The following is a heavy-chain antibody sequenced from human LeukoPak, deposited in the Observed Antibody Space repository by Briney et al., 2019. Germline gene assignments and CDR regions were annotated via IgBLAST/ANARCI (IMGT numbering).Heavy chain of an antibody. CDR3: ARTLYLGGYSSGWPAFDY. Sequence: GESLKISCKGSGYSFTSYWIGRVRPMPGKGLEWMGIIYSGDSDTRYSPSFQGQVTISADKSISTAYLQWSSLKASDTAMYYCARTLYLGGYSSGWPAFDYWGQGTLVTVSS. CDR1: GYSFTSYW. CDR2: IYSGDSDT. V-gene: IGHV5-51*01. J-gene: IGHJ4*02. D-gene: IGHD6-19*01.